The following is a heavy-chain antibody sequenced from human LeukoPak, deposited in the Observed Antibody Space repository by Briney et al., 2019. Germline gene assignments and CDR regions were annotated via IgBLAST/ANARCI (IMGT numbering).Heavy chain of an antibody. CDR2: ISGSGGST. D-gene: IGHD3-9*01. CDR3: AKVEKPLLVIGPRGDYYYYGMDV. V-gene: IGHV3-23*01. CDR1: GFTFSSYA. J-gene: IGHJ6*02. Sequence: PGGSLRLSCAASGFTFSSYAMSWVRQAPGKGLEWVSAISGSGGSTYYADSVKGRFTISRDNSKNTLYLQMNSLRAEDTAVYYCAKVEKPLLVIGPRGDYYYYGMDVWGQGTTVTVSS.